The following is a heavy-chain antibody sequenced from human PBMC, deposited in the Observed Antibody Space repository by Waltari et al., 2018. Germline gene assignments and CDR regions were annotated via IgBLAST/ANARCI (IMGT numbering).Heavy chain of an antibody. D-gene: IGHD3-3*01. Sequence: QVQLVQSGAEVKKPGSAEKVSCKASCGTFRSYAISWARQATGQGLEWMGGIIPICGTANYAQKFQGRVTITADKSTSTAYMELSSLRSEDTAVYYCARLASNFGVVNGAVRMDVWGKGTTVTVSS. CDR2: IIPICGTA. J-gene: IGHJ6*04. CDR1: CGTFRSYA. CDR3: ARLASNFGVVNGAVRMDV. V-gene: IGHV1-69*14.